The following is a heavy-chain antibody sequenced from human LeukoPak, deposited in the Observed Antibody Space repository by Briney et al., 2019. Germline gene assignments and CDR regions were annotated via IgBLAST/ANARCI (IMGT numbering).Heavy chain of an antibody. CDR2: ISYDGSNK. CDR3: ASVVVRGVIIPADY. D-gene: IGHD3-10*01. V-gene: IGHV3-30*04. J-gene: IGHJ4*02. Sequence: PGRSLRLPCAASGFTFSSYAMHWVRQAPGKGLEWVAVISYDGSNKYYADSVKGRFTISRDNSKNTLYLQMNSLRAEDTAVYYCASVVVRGVIIPADYWGQGTLVTVSS. CDR1: GFTFSSYA.